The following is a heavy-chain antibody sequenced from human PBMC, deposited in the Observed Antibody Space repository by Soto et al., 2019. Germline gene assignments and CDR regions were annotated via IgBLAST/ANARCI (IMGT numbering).Heavy chain of an antibody. J-gene: IGHJ4*02. D-gene: IGHD3-22*01. Sequence: SETLSLTCTVSGGSISSGGYYWSWIRQHPGKGLEWIGYIYYSGSTYYNPSLKSRVTISVDTSKNQFSLKLSSVTAADTAVYYCARVVVIMGPFDYWGQGTLVTVSS. CDR1: GGSISSGGYY. CDR3: ARVVVIMGPFDY. CDR2: IYYSGST. V-gene: IGHV4-31*03.